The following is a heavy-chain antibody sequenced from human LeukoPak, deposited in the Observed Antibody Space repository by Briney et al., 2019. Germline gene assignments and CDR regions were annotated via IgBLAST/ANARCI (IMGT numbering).Heavy chain of an antibody. CDR3: AREQIAVAAPDY. V-gene: IGHV1-69*06. CDR2: IIPMFGTA. Sequence: GASVKVSCKASGGTFSNYAITWVRQAPGQGLEWMGGIIPMFGTASYAQKFQGRVTITADKSTSTAYMELSSLRSEDTAVYYCAREQIAVAAPDYWGQGTLVTVSS. CDR1: GGTFSNYA. J-gene: IGHJ4*02. D-gene: IGHD6-19*01.